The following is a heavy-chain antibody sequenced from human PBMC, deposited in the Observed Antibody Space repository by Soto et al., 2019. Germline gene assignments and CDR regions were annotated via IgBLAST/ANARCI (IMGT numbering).Heavy chain of an antibody. V-gene: IGHV3-30-3*01. Sequence: GGSLRLSCVASGFTFSIYWMHGVLQAPGKGLEWVAVISYDGSNKYYADSVKGRFTISRDNSKNTLYLQMNSLRAEDTAVYYCARSRSGYSYGYYYYGMDVWGQGTTVTVSS. D-gene: IGHD5-18*01. CDR1: GFTFSIYW. J-gene: IGHJ6*02. CDR3: ARSRSGYSYGYYYYGMDV. CDR2: ISYDGSNK.